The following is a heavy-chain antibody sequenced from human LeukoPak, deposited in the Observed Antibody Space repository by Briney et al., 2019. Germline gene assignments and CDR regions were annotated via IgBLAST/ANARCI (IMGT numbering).Heavy chain of an antibody. Sequence: GGSLRLSCSASGLTLSNYWMIWVRQAPGKGLQWVAKIKQDGSEKYYVDSVKGRFTISRDNAENSLYLQMNSLRVEDTAVYYCAARSSGNPYFWGQGTLVTVSS. J-gene: IGHJ4*02. D-gene: IGHD1-26*01. V-gene: IGHV3-7*03. CDR2: IKQDGSEK. CDR1: GLTLSNYW. CDR3: AARSSGNPYF.